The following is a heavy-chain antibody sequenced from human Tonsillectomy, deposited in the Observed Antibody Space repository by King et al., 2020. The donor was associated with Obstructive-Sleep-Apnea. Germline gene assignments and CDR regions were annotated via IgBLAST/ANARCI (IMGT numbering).Heavy chain of an antibody. CDR2: INPNSGGT. D-gene: IGHD6-13*01. CDR1: GYTFTGYY. J-gene: IGHJ6*02. V-gene: IGHV1-2*02. Sequence: VQLVESGAEVKKPGASVKVSCKASGYTFTGYYMHWVRRAPGQGLEWMGWINPNSGGTNYAQKFQGRVTMTRDTSISTAYMERSRLGSDDTAVYYCAREQQLVQGDGYYYYYYGMDVWGQGTTVTVSS. CDR3: AREQQLVQGDGYYYYYYGMDV.